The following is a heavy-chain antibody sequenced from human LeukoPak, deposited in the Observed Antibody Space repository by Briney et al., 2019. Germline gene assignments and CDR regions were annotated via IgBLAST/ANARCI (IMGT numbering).Heavy chain of an antibody. Sequence: SETLSLTCTVSGYSISSGYFWGWIRQPPGKGLEWIGSINHSGSTNYNPSLKSRVTISVDTSKNQFSLKLSSVTAADTAVYYCARRYGSRPAGYWGQGTLVTVSS. D-gene: IGHD3-16*01. J-gene: IGHJ4*02. CDR1: GYSISSGYF. CDR3: ARRYGSRPAGY. V-gene: IGHV4-38-2*02. CDR2: INHSGST.